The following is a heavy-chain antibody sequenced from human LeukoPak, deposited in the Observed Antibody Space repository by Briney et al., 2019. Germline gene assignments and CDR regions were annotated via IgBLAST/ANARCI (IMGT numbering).Heavy chain of an antibody. CDR3: ARGYITMVRGVIKGYYYYMDV. CDR1: GGSFSGYY. Sequence: SETLSLTCAAYGGSFSGYYWSWIRQPPGKGLEWIGEIIHSGSTNYNPSLKSRVTMSVDTSKNQFSLNLNSVTAADTAVYYCARGYITMVRGVIKGYYYYMDVWGKGTTVTVSS. V-gene: IGHV4-34*01. D-gene: IGHD3-10*01. J-gene: IGHJ6*03. CDR2: IIHSGST.